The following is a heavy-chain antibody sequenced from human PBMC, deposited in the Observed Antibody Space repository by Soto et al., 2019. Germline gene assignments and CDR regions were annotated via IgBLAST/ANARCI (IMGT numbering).Heavy chain of an antibody. CDR2: VNHSGEA. D-gene: IGHD3-10*01. CDR1: GGSFRNYY. V-gene: IGHV4-34*01. Sequence: SETLSLTCGVYGGSFRNYYWIWVRQPPGKGLEWIGEVNHSGEATYNPSLQSRVTISLDTSNNHFSLKMTSMTAADTAMYFCKRAERFPRSSFDPWSQGTQVTVSS. J-gene: IGHJ5*02. CDR3: KRAERFPRSSFDP.